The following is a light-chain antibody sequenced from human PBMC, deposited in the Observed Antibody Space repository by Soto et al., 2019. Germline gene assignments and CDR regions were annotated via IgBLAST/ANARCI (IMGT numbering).Light chain of an antibody. CDR1: QSVSSSY. V-gene: IGKV3-20*01. J-gene: IGKJ2*01. CDR2: AAS. Sequence: ESVLTQSPGTLSLSPGERATLSCRASQSVSSSYLAWYQQKPGQAPRLLIYAASSRATGISDRFSGSAYGTDFTLTISRLEPEDFAVYYCQQYGPSPMYTFGQGTNLEIK. CDR3: QQYGPSPMYT.